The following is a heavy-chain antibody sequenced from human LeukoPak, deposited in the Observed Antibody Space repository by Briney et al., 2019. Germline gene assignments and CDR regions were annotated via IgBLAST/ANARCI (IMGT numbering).Heavy chain of an antibody. D-gene: IGHD2-2*02. J-gene: IGHJ4*02. CDR2: IYYSGST. CDR1: GGSISSSSYY. Sequence: SETLSLTCTVSGGSISSSSYYWGWIRQPPGKGLERIGSIYYSGSTYYNPSLKSRVTISVDTSKNQFSLKLSSVTAADTAVYYCARLVVPAAIRMGPPVDYWGQGTLVTVSS. CDR3: ARLVVPAAIRMGPPVDY. V-gene: IGHV4-39*01.